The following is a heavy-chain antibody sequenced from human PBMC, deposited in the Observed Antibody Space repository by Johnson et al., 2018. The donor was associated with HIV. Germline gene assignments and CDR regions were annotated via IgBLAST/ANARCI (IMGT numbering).Heavy chain of an antibody. CDR3: AVGIQLWFASEGDAFDI. CDR2: ISRDRGTD. CDR1: GFSFSTYG. Sequence: QLPLAESGGGVVQTGTSLRLSCASSGFSFSTYGMHSVRHAPGKGLVWVPSISRDRGTDYYADSVKRPFSISRDNAKSALYVLMNYLTPEDTAMYYCAVGIQLWFASEGDAFDIWGQGAMVSVSS. V-gene: IGHV3-30*19. J-gene: IGHJ3*02. D-gene: IGHD5-18*01.